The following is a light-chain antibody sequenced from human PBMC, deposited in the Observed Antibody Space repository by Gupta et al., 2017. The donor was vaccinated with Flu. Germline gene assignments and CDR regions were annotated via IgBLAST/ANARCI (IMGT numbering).Light chain of an antibody. CDR1: HSLLDSVVDNY. Sequence: VTPLEPASISCRSSHSLLDSVVDNYLYLYLQKAGQSPQRLCYMGSNRASGVPDRCSGSVSGTEFTLKKRSVEAEEVWGYYCMQALKNSLTFGGRTKVEIK. J-gene: IGKJ4*01. CDR2: MGS. V-gene: IGKV2-28*01. CDR3: MQALKNSLT.